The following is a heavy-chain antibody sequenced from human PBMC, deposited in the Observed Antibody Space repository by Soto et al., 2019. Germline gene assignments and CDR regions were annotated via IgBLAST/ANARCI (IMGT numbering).Heavy chain of an antibody. D-gene: IGHD2-21*02. Sequence: SETLSLTCTVSGGSISSSSYYWGWIRQPPGKGLEWIGSIYYSGSTYYNPSLKSRVTISVDTSKNQFSLKLSSVTAADTAVYYCARRDCGGDCYSADYGMDVWGQGTTVT. CDR3: ARRDCGGDCYSADYGMDV. V-gene: IGHV4-39*01. CDR2: IYYSGST. J-gene: IGHJ6*02. CDR1: GGSISSSSYY.